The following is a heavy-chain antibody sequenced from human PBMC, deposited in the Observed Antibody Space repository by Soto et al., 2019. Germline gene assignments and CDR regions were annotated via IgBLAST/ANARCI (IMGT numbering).Heavy chain of an antibody. V-gene: IGHV3-21*01. CDR2: ISSSSSYI. CDR1: GFTFSSYS. J-gene: IGHJ4*02. CDR3: ASNILTGSWY. Sequence: PVGYLRLSSEASGFTFSSYSMNWVRQAPVQGLEWVSGISSSSSYIYYADSVKGRFAMSRDNAKNSLYLQMNSLRAQDTAVYCSASNILTGSWYWRQGTLVTVSS. D-gene: IGHD3-9*01.